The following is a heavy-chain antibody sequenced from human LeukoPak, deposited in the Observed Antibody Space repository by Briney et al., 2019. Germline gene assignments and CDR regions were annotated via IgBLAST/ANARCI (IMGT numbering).Heavy chain of an antibody. D-gene: IGHD1-26*01. V-gene: IGHV4-39*01. CDR3: TRHGRGGTDY. CDR1: RGSISSSDYY. CDR2: ISYTGST. Sequence: PSGTLSLTCTVSRGSISSSDYYWGWIRQPPGKGLEWIGIISYTGSTYYNTSLKSRVTISLDTSKNQFSLKLTSVTAADTALYYCTRHGRGGTDYWGQGTLVTVSS. J-gene: IGHJ4*02.